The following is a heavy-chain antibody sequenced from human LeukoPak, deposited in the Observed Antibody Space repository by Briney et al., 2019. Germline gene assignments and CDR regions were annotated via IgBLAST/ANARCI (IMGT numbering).Heavy chain of an antibody. CDR3: ARRGSSSSMDF. J-gene: IGHJ4*02. D-gene: IGHD6-6*01. Sequence: SGPTLVNPTQTLTLTCTFSGFSLSTRGVGVGWIRQPPGKALEWLALIYWNEDKRYSPSLKGRLTITKDTSKNQVVLTMTNMDPVDTATYYCARRGSSSSMDFWGQGTLVTVSS. CDR2: IYWNEDK. V-gene: IGHV2-5*01. CDR1: GFSLSTRGVG.